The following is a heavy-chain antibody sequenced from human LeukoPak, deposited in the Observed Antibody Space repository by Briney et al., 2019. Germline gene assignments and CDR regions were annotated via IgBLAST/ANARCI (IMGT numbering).Heavy chain of an antibody. D-gene: IGHD4-23*01. V-gene: IGHV3-74*01. CDR2: ISSDGVIT. CDR3: AKRADYGGNSYDY. J-gene: IGHJ4*02. Sequence: PGGSLRLSCAASGFTFSTYWMHWVRQAPGKGLVWVSRISSDGVITAYADSVRGRFAISRDNAKNTLYLQMNSLRAEDTAVYYCAKRADYGGNSYDYWGQGTLVTVSS. CDR1: GFTFSTYW.